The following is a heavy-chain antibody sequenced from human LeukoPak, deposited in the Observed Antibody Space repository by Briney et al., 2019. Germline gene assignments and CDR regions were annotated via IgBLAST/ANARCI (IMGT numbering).Heavy chain of an antibody. CDR3: ARPQHGDLYAFDI. V-gene: IGHV3-74*01. CDR1: GFTFTSFW. J-gene: IGHJ3*02. CDR2: VNGDGRTT. D-gene: IGHD4-17*01. Sequence: GGSLRLSCAASGFTFTSFWMHWVRRAPGKGLVWVSRVNGDGRTTTYADFVKGRFTISRDNAKNTLYLQMNSLRAEDTAVYYCARPQHGDLYAFDIWGQGTMATVPS.